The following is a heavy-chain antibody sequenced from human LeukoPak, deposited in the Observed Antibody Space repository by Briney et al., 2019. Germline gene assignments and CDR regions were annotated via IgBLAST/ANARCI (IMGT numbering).Heavy chain of an antibody. J-gene: IGHJ4*02. Sequence: PSETLSLTCTVSGGSISSSSYYWGWIRQPPGKGLEWIGSIYYSGSTYYNPSLKSRVTISVDTSKNQFSLKPSSVTAAGTAVYYCARDGYSSGWYYFDYWGQGTLVTVSS. CDR3: ARDGYSSGWYYFDY. CDR2: IYYSGST. D-gene: IGHD6-19*01. CDR1: GGSISSSSYY. V-gene: IGHV4-39*01.